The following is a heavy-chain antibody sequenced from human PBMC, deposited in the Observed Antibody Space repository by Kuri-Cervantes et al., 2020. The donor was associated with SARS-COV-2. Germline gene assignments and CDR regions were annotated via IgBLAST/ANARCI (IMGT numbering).Heavy chain of an antibody. V-gene: IGHV1-69*01. Sequence: VKVSCKASGRTFSSYAISWVRQAPGQGLEWMGGIIPIFDTANYAQKFQGRVTITADESTSTAYMELSSLRSEDTAVYYCARYTRYSSSWYGAYYYYGMDVWGQGTTVTVPS. D-gene: IGHD6-13*01. CDR3: ARYTRYSSSWYGAYYYYGMDV. J-gene: IGHJ6*02. CDR1: GRTFSSYA. CDR2: IIPIFDTA.